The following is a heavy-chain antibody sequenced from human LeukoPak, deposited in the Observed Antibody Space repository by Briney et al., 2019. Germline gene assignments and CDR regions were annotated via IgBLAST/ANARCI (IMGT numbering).Heavy chain of an antibody. V-gene: IGHV3-48*01. Sequence: GGSLRLSCAASGFTFSSYNMNWVRQAPGKGLEWVSHISSSSSTIYYADSVKGRFTISRDNAKNSLYLQMNSLRAEDTAVYYCARDKLVATLGNYFDYWGQGTLVTVSS. D-gene: IGHD5-12*01. CDR3: ARDKLVATLGNYFDY. CDR2: ISSSSSTI. J-gene: IGHJ4*02. CDR1: GFTFSSYN.